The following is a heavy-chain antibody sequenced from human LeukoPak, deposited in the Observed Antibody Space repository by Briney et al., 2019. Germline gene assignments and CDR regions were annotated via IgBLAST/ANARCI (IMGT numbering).Heavy chain of an antibody. Sequence: GGSLRLSCAASGFTFSSYWMSWVRQAPGKGLEWVSYISSSGTTIWYADSVKGRLTISRDNANNSLYLQMNSLRAEDTAVYYCARMGSSSRGLDYWGQGTLVTVSS. D-gene: IGHD6-13*01. CDR3: ARMGSSSRGLDY. CDR1: GFTFSSYW. V-gene: IGHV3-48*04. J-gene: IGHJ4*02. CDR2: ISSSGTTI.